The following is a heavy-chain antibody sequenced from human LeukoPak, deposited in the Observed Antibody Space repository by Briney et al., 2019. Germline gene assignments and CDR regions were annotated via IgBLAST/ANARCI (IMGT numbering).Heavy chain of an antibody. CDR3: ARHVRWSSGYYEGFDY. CDR2: INHSGST. J-gene: IGHJ4*02. CDR1: GGSFSGYY. D-gene: IGHD3-22*01. V-gene: IGHV4-34*01. Sequence: SETLSLTCAVYGGSFSGYYWSWIRQPPGKGLEWIGEINHSGSTNYNPSLKSRVTISVDTSKNQFSLKLSSVTAADTAVYYCARHVRWSSGYYEGFDYWGQGTLVTVSS.